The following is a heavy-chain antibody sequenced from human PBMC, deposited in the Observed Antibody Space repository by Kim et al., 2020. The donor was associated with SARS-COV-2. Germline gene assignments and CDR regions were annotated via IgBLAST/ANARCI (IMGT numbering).Heavy chain of an antibody. D-gene: IGHD3-3*01. V-gene: IGHV1-8*01. CDR3: ARGDRVRTIFGVVMDYYYYGMDV. Sequence: ASVKVSCKASGYTFTSYDINWVRQATGQGLEWMGWMNPNSGNTGYAQKFQGRVTMTRNTSISTAYMELSSLRSEDTAVYYCARGDRVRTIFGVVMDYYYYGMDVWGQGPADTVSS. CDR1: GYTFTSYD. CDR2: MNPNSGNT. J-gene: IGHJ6*02.